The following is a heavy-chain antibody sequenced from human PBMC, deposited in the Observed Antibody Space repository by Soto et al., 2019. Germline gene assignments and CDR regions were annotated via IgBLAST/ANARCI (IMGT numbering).Heavy chain of an antibody. J-gene: IGHJ3*02. V-gene: IGHV1-18*01. Sequence: GASVKVSCKASGYTFSTYGISWGRQAPGQGLKWMGWIGAYNGDTNYAQKLQGRVTMTTDTSTSTAYMELTSLRSDDTAIYYCARDRGYSTDSFDIWGQGIMVTVSS. CDR1: GYTFSTYG. CDR2: IGAYNGDT. D-gene: IGHD5-18*01. CDR3: ARDRGYSTDSFDI.